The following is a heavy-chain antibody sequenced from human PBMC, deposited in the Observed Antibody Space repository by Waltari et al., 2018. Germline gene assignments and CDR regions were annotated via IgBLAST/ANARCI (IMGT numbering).Heavy chain of an antibody. V-gene: IGHV1-2*06. J-gene: IGHJ4*02. CDR2: INPNSGGT. CDR1: GYTFTGYY. D-gene: IGHD3-10*01. CDR3: ARVNTITMVRGVPYDY. Sequence: QVQLVQSGAEVKKPGASVKVSCKASGYTFTGYYMHWVRQAPGQGLEWMGRINPNSGGTNYAQKFQGRVTMTRDTSISTAYMELSRLRSDDTAVYYCARVNTITMVRGVPYDYWGQGTLVTVSS.